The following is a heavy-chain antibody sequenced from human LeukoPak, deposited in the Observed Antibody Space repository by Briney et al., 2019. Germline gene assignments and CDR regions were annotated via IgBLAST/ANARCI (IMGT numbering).Heavy chain of an antibody. CDR2: INGDGTSI. J-gene: IGHJ5*02. V-gene: IGHV3-48*01. CDR3: ARGPPLFDP. Sequence: GGSLRLSCEASNFSFSDYPMNWVRQAPGGGLEWVSYINGDGTSIYYADSLKGRFTISRDNAKRSVYLQMTSLGVEDTAVYFCARGPPLFDPWGQGTLVAVSS. CDR1: NFSFSDYP.